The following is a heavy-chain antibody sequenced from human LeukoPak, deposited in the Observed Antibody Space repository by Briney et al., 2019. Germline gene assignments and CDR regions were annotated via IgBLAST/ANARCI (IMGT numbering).Heavy chain of an antibody. V-gene: IGHV3-23*01. CDR2: LSGSGYNT. CDR1: GFTFSSHA. J-gene: IGHJ4*02. D-gene: IGHD3-10*02. CDR3: AKKEGPVRGVTPMDC. Sequence: GGSLRLSCAASGFTFSSHALSWVRQAPGKGLEWVSSLSGSGYNTYYADSVKGRFTISRDNSKNTVCLQMNSLRAEDTAVYYCAKKEGPVRGVTPMDCGGQGTLVTVSS.